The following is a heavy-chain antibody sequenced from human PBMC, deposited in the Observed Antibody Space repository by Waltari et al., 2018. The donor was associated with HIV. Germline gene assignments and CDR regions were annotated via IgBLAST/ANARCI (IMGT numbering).Heavy chain of an antibody. D-gene: IGHD1-26*01. J-gene: IGHJ5*02. CDR2: ISGRGSTT. CDR3: AKDGGSYSGWYDP. V-gene: IGHV3-23*01. Sequence: EVQLLESGGGLAQPGGSRRISCAASGFIFRNYDMHWFRHSPGKGLEWISLISGRGSTTYYTDSVKGRFIISRDNSRNILFLQMNNLRVEDTAVYYCAKDGGSYSGWYDPWGQGTLVTVSS. CDR1: GFIFRNYD.